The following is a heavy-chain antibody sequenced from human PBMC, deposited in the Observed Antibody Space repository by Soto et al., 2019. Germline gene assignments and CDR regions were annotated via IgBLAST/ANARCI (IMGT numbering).Heavy chain of an antibody. V-gene: IGHV2-5*02. CDR2: IYWDDDK. CDR1: GFSLSTAGVG. J-gene: IGHJ4*02. CDR3: ALHLNAVGYFDS. Sequence: QITLRESGPTLVKPTQTLTLTCTFSGFSLSTAGVGVGWIRQPPGKALEWLALIYWDDDKRYSPSLKSRLTITKDTSKNQVVLTMTNMDPVDAATYYCALHLNAVGYFDSWGQGTLVTVSS. D-gene: IGHD1-26*01.